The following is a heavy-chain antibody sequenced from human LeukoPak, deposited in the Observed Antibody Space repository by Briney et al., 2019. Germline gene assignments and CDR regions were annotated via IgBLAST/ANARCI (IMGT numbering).Heavy chain of an antibody. Sequence: SETLSLTCGVSGGSFSTFYWSWIRQPPGKGLEWIGEINHSGATSYNPFLQSRVNISVDTSNNQSSLKLTSVTAADSAVYYCASSYYAWGQGTLVTVSS. CDR2: INHSGAT. CDR3: ASSYYA. D-gene: IGHD3-10*01. CDR1: GGSFSTFY. J-gene: IGHJ5*02. V-gene: IGHV4-34*01.